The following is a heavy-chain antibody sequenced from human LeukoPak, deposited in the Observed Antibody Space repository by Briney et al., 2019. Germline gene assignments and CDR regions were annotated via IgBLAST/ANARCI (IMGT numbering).Heavy chain of an antibody. Sequence: SETLSLTCAVYGGSFSGYYWSWIRQPPGKGLEWIGEINHSGSTNYNPSLKSRVTISVDTSKNQFSLNLSSVTAADTAVYYCARRTEYDGMDVWGQGTTVTVSS. V-gene: IGHV4-34*01. CDR1: GGSFSGYY. CDR2: INHSGST. CDR3: ARRTEYDGMDV. J-gene: IGHJ6*02. D-gene: IGHD2/OR15-2a*01.